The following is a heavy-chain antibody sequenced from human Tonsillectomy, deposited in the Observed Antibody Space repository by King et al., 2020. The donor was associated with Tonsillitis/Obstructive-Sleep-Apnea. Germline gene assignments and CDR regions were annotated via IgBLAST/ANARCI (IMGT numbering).Heavy chain of an antibody. J-gene: IGHJ4*02. CDR3: AKVLFRLRLDVLGY. CDR1: GFTFSSYG. V-gene: IGHV3-30*18. Sequence: VQLVESGGGVVQPGRSLRVSCAASGFTFSSYGMHWVRQAPGKGLEWVAAISSDGSNKYYADSVKGRITITGDNSKNTLYLQMNSLRAEDTVVYYCAKVLFRLRLDVLGYWGQGTLVTASS. CDR2: ISSDGSNK. D-gene: IGHD3-16*01.